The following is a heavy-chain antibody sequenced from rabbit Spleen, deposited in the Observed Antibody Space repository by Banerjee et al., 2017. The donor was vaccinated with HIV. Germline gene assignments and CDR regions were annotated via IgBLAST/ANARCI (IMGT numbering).Heavy chain of an antibody. D-gene: IGHD8-1*01. V-gene: IGHV1S7*01. CDR3: ARDAGSGDYIDVYFDL. CDR1: GFTISSNY. Sequence: QLVESRGGLVTPGGSLKLSCKASGFTISSNYMNWVRQAPGKGLEWIGYIDPFFGTTYYANWVNGRFTISNDNAQNTVFLQMTSLTVADTATYFCARDAGSGDYIDVYFDLWGQGTLVTVS. CDR2: IDPFFGTT. J-gene: IGHJ4*01.